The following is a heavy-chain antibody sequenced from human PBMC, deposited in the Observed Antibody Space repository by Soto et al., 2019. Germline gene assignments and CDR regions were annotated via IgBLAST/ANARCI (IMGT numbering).Heavy chain of an antibody. J-gene: IGHJ4*02. Sequence: GGSLRLSCAASGFTFSNAWMNWVRQAPGKGLEWVGRIKSKTDGGTTDYAAPVKGRITISRDDSKNRLYLEMNSLKTEKTAVYYCTAPPYYYGSGSYYPDEREFDYWGQGTLVTVSS. CDR3: TAPPYYYGSGSYYPDEREFDY. CDR1: GFTFSNAW. V-gene: IGHV3-15*07. CDR2: IKSKTDGGTT. D-gene: IGHD3-10*01.